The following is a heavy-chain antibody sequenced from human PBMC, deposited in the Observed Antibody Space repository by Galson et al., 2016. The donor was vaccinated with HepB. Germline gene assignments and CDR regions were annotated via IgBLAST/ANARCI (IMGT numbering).Heavy chain of an antibody. D-gene: IGHD3-10*01. CDR2: IDQSGFT. J-gene: IGHJ5*02. CDR3: TLLRGPHLVRGVTRDSWFDP. V-gene: IGHV4-34*01. Sequence: LSLTCAVYGGSLSDYYWIWIRQTPEKGLEWIGEIDQSGFTTYKPSLKSRLTLSVDTSKKQVSLKMSSVTAADTAMYFCTLLRGPHLVRGVTRDSWFDPWGQGTLVTVSS. CDR1: GGSLSDYY.